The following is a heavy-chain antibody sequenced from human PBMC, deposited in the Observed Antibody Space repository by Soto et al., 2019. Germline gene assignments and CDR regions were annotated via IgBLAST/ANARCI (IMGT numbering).Heavy chain of an antibody. D-gene: IGHD6-13*01. CDR1: GGSISSGGYY. CDR2: IYYSGST. J-gene: IGHJ3*02. CDR3: AREVAYSSSWHDAFDI. V-gene: IGHV4-31*03. Sequence: KTSETLSLTCTVSGGSISSGGYYWSWIRQHPGKGLEWIGYIYYSGSTYYNPSLKSRVTISVDTSKNQFSLKLSSVTAADTAVYYCAREVAYSSSWHDAFDIWGQGTMVTVSS.